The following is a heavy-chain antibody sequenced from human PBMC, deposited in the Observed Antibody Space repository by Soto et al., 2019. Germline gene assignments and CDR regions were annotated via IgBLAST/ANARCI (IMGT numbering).Heavy chain of an antibody. J-gene: IGHJ6*03. CDR3: ARGPRVTMVRGATYYYYYYMDV. CDR2: INHSGST. CDR1: GGSFSGYY. Sequence: SETLSLTCAVYGGSFSGYYWSWIRQPPGKGLEWIGEINHSGSTNYNPSLKSRVTISVDTSKNQFSLKLSSVTAADTAVYYCARGPRVTMVRGATYYYYYYMDVWGKGTTVTVSS. V-gene: IGHV4-34*01. D-gene: IGHD3-10*01.